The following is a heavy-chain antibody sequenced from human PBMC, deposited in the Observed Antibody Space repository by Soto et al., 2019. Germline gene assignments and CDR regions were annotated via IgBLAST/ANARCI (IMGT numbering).Heavy chain of an antibody. CDR2: INAGNGNT. Sequence: ASVKVSCKASGYTFTSYAMHWVRQAPGQRLEWMGWINAGNGNTKYSQKFQGRVTITRDTSASTAYMELSSLRSEDTAVYYCARAGVVPAATGGYYYYYGMDVWGQGTTVTVSS. CDR1: GYTFTSYA. CDR3: ARAGVVPAATGGYYYYYGMDV. J-gene: IGHJ6*02. D-gene: IGHD2-2*01. V-gene: IGHV1-3*01.